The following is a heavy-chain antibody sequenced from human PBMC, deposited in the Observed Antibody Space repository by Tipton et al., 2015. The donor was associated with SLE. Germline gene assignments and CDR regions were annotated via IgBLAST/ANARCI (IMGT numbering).Heavy chain of an antibody. V-gene: IGHV3-30*02. J-gene: IGHJ4*02. CDR1: GFTFSTYD. D-gene: IGHD6-25*01. CDR3: PKQSSGLAFDY. CDR2: IRYDGSND. Sequence: SLRLSCAASGFTFSTYDMHWVRQAPGKGLEWVAFIRYDGSNDCYTDSVKGRFTISRDNSKNTLFLQMNSLRPEDTGVYYCPKQSSGLAFDYWGQGTLGTVSS.